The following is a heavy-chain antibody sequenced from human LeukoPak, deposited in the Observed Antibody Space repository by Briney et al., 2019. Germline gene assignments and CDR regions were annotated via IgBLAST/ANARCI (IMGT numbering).Heavy chain of an antibody. Sequence: SETLSLTCAVYGGSFSGYYWSWIRQPPGKGLEWIGEINHSGSTNYNPSPKSRVTISVDTSKNQFSLKLSSVTAADTAVYYCARVPYYYDSSGYLGYFDYWGQGTLVTVSS. D-gene: IGHD3-22*01. V-gene: IGHV4-34*01. J-gene: IGHJ4*02. CDR3: ARVPYYYDSSGYLGYFDY. CDR1: GGSFSGYY. CDR2: INHSGST.